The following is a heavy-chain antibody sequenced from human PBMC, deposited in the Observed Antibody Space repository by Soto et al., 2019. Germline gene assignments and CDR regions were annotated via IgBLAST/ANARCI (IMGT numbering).Heavy chain of an antibody. CDR3: ATPPYSDAFDI. V-gene: IGHV5-51*01. Sequence: GESLKVSCKGSGYSFTSYWIGWVRQMPWKGLEWMGIIYPGDSDTRYSPSFQGQVTISADKSISTAYLQWSSLKASDTAMYYCATPPYSDAFDIWGQGTMVTVSS. J-gene: IGHJ3*02. D-gene: IGHD2-15*01. CDR2: IYPGDSDT. CDR1: GYSFTSYW.